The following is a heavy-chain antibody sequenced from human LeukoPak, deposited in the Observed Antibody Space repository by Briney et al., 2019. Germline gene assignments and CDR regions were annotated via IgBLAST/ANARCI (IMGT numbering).Heavy chain of an antibody. J-gene: IGHJ5*01. CDR2: ISSDGSDK. CDR1: GFRFSAYG. V-gene: IGHV3-30*02. Sequence: GGSLRLSCAASGFRFSAYGIHWVRQAPGKGLDWVTYISSDGSDKFYTDSVKGRCTISRDNLKNTVYLQMNSLRVEDAAVYYCAKELDPDRGTYFFDRWGQGALVTVFS. D-gene: IGHD3-16*01. CDR3: AKELDPDRGTYFFDR.